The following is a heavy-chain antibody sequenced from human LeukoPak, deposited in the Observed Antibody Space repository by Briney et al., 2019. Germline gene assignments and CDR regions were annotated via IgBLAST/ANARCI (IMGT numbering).Heavy chain of an antibody. CDR1: GFTFSDYY. J-gene: IGHJ4*02. V-gene: IGHV3-11*06. CDR3: ARGGPGGSGGYYIY. D-gene: IGHD3-10*01. CDR2: ISSSSSYT. Sequence: PGGSLRLSCAAPGFTFSDYYMSWIRQAPGKGLEWVSYISSSSSYTNYADSVKGRFTISRDNAKNSLYLQMNSLRAEDTAVYYCARGGPGGSGGYYIYWGQGTLVTVSS.